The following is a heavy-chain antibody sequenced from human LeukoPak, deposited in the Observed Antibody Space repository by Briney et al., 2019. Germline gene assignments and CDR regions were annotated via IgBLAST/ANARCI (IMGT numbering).Heavy chain of an antibody. CDR2: MSPNSGNT. J-gene: IGHJ4*02. D-gene: IGHD7-27*01. CDR3: VRTPPNWGADY. Sequence: SCAASGFTFSSYAISWVRQAPGQGLEWMGWMSPNSGNTGYAQKFQGRVTMTRNTAISTAYMELSSLRSEDTAVYFCVRTPPNWGADYWGQGTLVTVS. CDR1: GFTFSSYA. V-gene: IGHV1-8*02.